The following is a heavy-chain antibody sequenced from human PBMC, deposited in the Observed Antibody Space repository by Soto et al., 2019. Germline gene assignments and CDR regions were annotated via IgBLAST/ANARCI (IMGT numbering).Heavy chain of an antibody. CDR3: ARRQQLGGSNWFDX. J-gene: IGHJ5*02. D-gene: IGHD6-13*01. CDR1: GGSISSINW. V-gene: IGHV4-4*02. CDR2: IYHSGST. Sequence: SETLSLTGAVSGGSISSINWCSWVRQPPGNGLQWIWEIYHSGSTNYNAPLQIRFTISVDKSKTQFYLKPTSVPAADPAVYYCARRQQLGGSNWFDXWGQGTLVTVS.